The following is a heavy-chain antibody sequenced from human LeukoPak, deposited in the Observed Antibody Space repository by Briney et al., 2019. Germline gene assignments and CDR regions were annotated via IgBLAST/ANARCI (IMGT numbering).Heavy chain of an antibody. D-gene: IGHD1-1*01. Sequence: GGALRLSCVGPGFIFSNFNMNWVRQAPGKGLEWVSSIISTGNYIHYADSVKGRFTISRDNAQKSLYLQMNSLRVEDSAVYYCARVSTGPVWGQGTLVTVSS. CDR1: GFIFSNFN. CDR3: ARVSTGPV. V-gene: IGHV3-21*01. CDR2: IISTGNYI. J-gene: IGHJ4*02.